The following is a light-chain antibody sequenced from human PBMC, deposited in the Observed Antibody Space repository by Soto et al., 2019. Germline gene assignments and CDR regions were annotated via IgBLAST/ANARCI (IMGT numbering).Light chain of an antibody. CDR1: QSISSW. V-gene: IGKV1-5*01. CDR3: QQYRT. Sequence: DIQMTQSPSTLSASVGDRVTITCRASQSISSWLAWYQQKPGKAPKLLIYDASSLETGVPSRFSGSGSGTEFTLTISSLQPEDFATYYCQQYRTFGQGTNVDIK. CDR2: DAS. J-gene: IGKJ1*01.